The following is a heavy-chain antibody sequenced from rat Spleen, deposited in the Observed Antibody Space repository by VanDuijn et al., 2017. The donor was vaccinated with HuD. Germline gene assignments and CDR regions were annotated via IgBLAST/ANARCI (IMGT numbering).Heavy chain of an antibody. Sequence: EVQLVESGGGLVQPGRSLKLSCAASGFTFSNYDMAWVRQAPTKGLEWVASISPSGGSTYYRDSVKGRFTVSRDNAKSTLYLQMDSLRSEDTATYYCARHGHYGYNYWYFDFWGPGTMVTVSS. CDR2: ISPSGGST. CDR3: ARHGHYGYNYWYFDF. J-gene: IGHJ1*01. D-gene: IGHD1-9*01. CDR1: GFTFSNYD. V-gene: IGHV5-25*01.